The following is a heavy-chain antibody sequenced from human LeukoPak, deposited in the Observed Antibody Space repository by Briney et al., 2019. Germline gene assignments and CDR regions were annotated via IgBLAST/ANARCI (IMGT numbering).Heavy chain of an antibody. CDR2: ISYDGSDN. D-gene: IGHD4-17*01. CDR3: ARAGRAYGDYHYLDY. J-gene: IGHJ4*02. CDR1: GVIFNNYA. V-gene: IGHV3-30-3*01. Sequence: GGSLRLSCAASGVIFNNYAIHWVRQAPGKGLEWVAAISYDGSDNYYADSVRGRLTISRDNSKNTLYLQMNSLRAEDTALYYCARAGRAYGDYHYLDYWGQGTLVTVSS.